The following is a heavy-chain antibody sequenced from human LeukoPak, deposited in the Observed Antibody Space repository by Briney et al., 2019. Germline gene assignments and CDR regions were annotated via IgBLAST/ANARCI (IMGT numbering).Heavy chain of an antibody. CDR2: MNPNSGNT. J-gene: IGHJ4*02. CDR1: GYTFTSYD. Sequence: APVKVSCKASGYTFTSYDINWVRQATGQGLEWMGWMNPNSGNTGYAQKFQGRVTMTRNTSISTAYMELSSLRSEDTAVYYCARVTDRATVTTYGDFDYWGQGTLVTVSS. CDR3: ARVTDRATVTTYGDFDY. V-gene: IGHV1-8*01. D-gene: IGHD4-17*01.